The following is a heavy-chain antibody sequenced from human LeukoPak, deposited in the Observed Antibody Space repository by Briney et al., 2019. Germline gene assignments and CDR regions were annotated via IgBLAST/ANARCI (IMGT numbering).Heavy chain of an antibody. J-gene: IGHJ4*02. CDR1: GFIFSTYG. Sequence: GGSLRPSCAPSGFIFSTYGIHWVRQAPGKGLEWVAAIWPDGSNKYYADSVKGRFTISRDNSRNTLYLQMNSLRTEDTAVYYCARAVGPFDYWGQGTLVTVSS. CDR2: IWPDGSNK. CDR3: ARAVGPFDY. D-gene: IGHD4-23*01. V-gene: IGHV3-33*01.